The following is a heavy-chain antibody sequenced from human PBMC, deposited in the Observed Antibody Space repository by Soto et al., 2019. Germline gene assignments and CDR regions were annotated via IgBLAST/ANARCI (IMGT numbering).Heavy chain of an antibody. Sequence: GGSLRLSCAASGFTFSDYAMHWVRQAPGKGLEWVAVVSHDGRNTHYADSVKGRFTISRDSTKNTVSLEMTSLKAEDTAVYYFAKGGRQWLVTSDFNYWGQGALVTVSS. CDR2: VSHDGRNT. CDR3: AKGGRQWLVTSDFNY. J-gene: IGHJ4*02. V-gene: IGHV3-30*18. D-gene: IGHD6-19*01. CDR1: GFTFSDYA.